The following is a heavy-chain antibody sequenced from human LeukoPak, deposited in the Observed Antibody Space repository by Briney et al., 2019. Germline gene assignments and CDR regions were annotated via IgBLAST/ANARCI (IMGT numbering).Heavy chain of an antibody. CDR1: GGSISSGGYS. CDR3: ARRSGTYHAFDI. Sequence: SETLSLTCAVSGGSISSGGYSWSWIRQPPGKGLEWIGSFYYTGSTFYSPSLKSRVTISVDTSKNQFSLKLSSVTAADTAVYYCARRSGTYHAFDIWGQGTMVTVSS. D-gene: IGHD1-26*01. J-gene: IGHJ3*02. V-gene: IGHV4-30-2*03. CDR2: FYYTGST.